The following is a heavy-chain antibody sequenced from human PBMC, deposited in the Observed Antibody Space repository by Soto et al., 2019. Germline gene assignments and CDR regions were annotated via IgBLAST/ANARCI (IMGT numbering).Heavy chain of an antibody. CDR3: ASIQLWLGGMDV. J-gene: IGHJ6*02. D-gene: IGHD5-18*01. Sequence: TLSLTCTVSGGSISSGGYYWSWIRQHPGKGLEWIGYIYYSGSTYYNPSLKSRVTISVDTSKNQFSLKLSSVTAADTAVYYCASIQLWLGGMDVWGQGTTVTVSS. V-gene: IGHV4-31*03. CDR2: IYYSGST. CDR1: GGSISSGGYY.